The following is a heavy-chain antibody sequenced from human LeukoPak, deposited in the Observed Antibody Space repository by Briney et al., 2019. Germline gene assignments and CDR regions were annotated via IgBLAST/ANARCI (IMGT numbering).Heavy chain of an antibody. V-gene: IGHV3-13*01. CDR2: IGTDGDT. CDR1: GFTFSSYD. CDR3: ARDLSAGYSSNWYDY. D-gene: IGHD6-13*01. J-gene: IGHJ5*01. Sequence: GGTLRLSCAASGFTFSSYDMHWVRQATGKGLEWVSAIGTDGDTYYPGSVKGRLTISRENAKNSLYLQMNSLRAEDTAVYYCARDLSAGYSSNWYDYWGQGTLVTVSS.